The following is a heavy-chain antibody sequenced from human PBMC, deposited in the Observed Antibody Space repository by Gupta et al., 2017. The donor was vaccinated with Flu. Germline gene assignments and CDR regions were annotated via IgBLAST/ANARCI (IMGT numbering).Heavy chain of an antibody. CDR2: IYPGDTDT. D-gene: IGHD3-10*01. CDR3: ARGGDLGTQLWFNY. J-gene: IGHJ4*02. V-gene: IGHV5-51*03. Sequence: EVQLVQPGPELKKPGESLRISCTGSGYTFSNYWIAWVRQMPGKGLEWMGIIYPGDTDTRYSPSFQGKVTFSTDNSISSAYLQLNTLKASDTAMYYCARGGDLGTQLWFNYWGQGTLVTVSS. CDR1: GYTFSNYW.